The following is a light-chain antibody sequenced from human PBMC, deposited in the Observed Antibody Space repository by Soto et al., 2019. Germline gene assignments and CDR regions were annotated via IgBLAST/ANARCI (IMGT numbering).Light chain of an antibody. Sequence: DIQMTQSPSSLSASVGDRVTITCRASQGIRTDLVWYQQKPGKAPRRLIYGVSTLQSGVPSRFSGSGSGTEFTLTISSLQPEDFATYYCQQYNSYSAFGQGTKVEIK. V-gene: IGKV1-17*01. CDR3: QQYNSYSA. CDR1: QGIRTD. J-gene: IGKJ1*01. CDR2: GVS.